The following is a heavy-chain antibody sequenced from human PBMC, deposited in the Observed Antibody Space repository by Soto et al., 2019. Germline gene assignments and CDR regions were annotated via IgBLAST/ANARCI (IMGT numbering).Heavy chain of an antibody. J-gene: IGHJ4*02. CDR1: GFTFSSYW. Sequence: GGSLRLSCAASGFTFSSYWMSWVRQAPGKGLEWVANIKQDGSEKYYVDSVKGRFTISRDNAKNSLYLQMNSLRAEDTAVYYCARRLNLSHDYGDYWGTYYFDYWGQGTLVTVSS. CDR2: IKQDGSEK. V-gene: IGHV3-7*01. CDR3: ARRLNLSHDYGDYWGTYYFDY. D-gene: IGHD4-17*01.